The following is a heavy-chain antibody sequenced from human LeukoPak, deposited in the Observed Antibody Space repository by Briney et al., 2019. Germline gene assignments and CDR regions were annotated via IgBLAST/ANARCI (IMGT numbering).Heavy chain of an antibody. V-gene: IGHV3-48*02. J-gene: IGHJ6*02. CDR1: GFTFNSYS. Sequence: PGGSLRLSCAASGFTFNSYSMNWVRQAPWKGLEWISYISSSSSVYYADSVKGRFTISRDNTKNSLYLQMSSLRDDDTAVYYCARSSLLHSNAMDVWGQGTTVTVSS. CDR2: ISSSSSV. D-gene: IGHD5-18*01. CDR3: ARSSLLHSNAMDV.